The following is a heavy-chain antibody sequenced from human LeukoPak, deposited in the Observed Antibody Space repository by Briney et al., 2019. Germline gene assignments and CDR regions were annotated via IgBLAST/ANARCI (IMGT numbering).Heavy chain of an antibody. J-gene: IGHJ4*02. CDR1: GYSFTSYW. V-gene: IGHV5-51*01. CDR3: ARLWVVDTAMVTGGDY. CDR2: IYPGDSDT. D-gene: IGHD5-18*01. Sequence: GESLKISCKGSGYSFTSYWIGWVRQMPGKGLEWMGIIYPGDSDTRYSPSFQGQVTISADKSISTAYLQWSSLKASDTAMYYCARLWVVDTAMVTGGDYWGQGTLVTVSS.